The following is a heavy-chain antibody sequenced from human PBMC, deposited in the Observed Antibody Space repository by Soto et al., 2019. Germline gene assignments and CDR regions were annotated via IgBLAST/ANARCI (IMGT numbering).Heavy chain of an antibody. CDR1: GFTFSSYS. V-gene: IGHV3-48*02. Sequence: PGGSLRLSCAASGFTFSSYSMNWVRQAPGKGLEWVSYISSRSSTIYYADTVKGRFTISRDNAKNSLYLHMDILRDEDTAVYYCAFIWYYDSSGYPSGSYYYGMDVWGQGTTVTVSS. CDR2: ISSRSSTI. CDR3: AFIWYYDSSGYPSGSYYYGMDV. J-gene: IGHJ6*02. D-gene: IGHD3-22*01.